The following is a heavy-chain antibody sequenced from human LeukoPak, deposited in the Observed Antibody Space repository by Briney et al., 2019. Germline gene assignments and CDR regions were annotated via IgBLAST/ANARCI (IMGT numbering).Heavy chain of an antibody. V-gene: IGHV3-30*02. D-gene: IGHD2-2*01. J-gene: IGHJ4*02. CDR1: GFTFSSYG. CDR2: IRYDGSNK. Sequence: GGSLRLSCAASGFTFSSYGMHWVRQAPGKGLECVAFIRYDGSNKYYADSVKGRFTISRDNSKNTLYLQMNSLRAEDTAVYYCAREVVPAAEVDYWGQGTLVTVSS. CDR3: AREVVPAAEVDY.